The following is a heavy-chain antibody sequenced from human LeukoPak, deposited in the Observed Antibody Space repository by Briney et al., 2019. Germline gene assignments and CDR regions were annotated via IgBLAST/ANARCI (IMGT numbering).Heavy chain of an antibody. CDR3: ARAFGIYCSGGSCYSPLGWFDP. CDR1: GGSISSYY. D-gene: IGHD2-15*01. J-gene: IGHJ5*02. Sequence: SETLSLTCTVSGGSISSYYWSWIRQPPGKGLEWIGYIYYSGSTYYNPSLKSRVTISVDTSKNQFSLKLSSVTAADTAVYYCARAFGIYCSGGSCYSPLGWFDPWGQGTLVTVSS. V-gene: IGHV4-59*08. CDR2: IYYSGST.